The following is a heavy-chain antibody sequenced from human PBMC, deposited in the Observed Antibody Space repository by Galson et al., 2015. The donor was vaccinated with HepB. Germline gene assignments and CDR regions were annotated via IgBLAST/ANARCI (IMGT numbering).Heavy chain of an antibody. V-gene: IGHV1-69*06. D-gene: IGHD3-22*01. CDR1: GGTFSSSV. Sequence: SVKVSCKASGGTFSSSVISWVRQAPGQGLEWMGGIIPMFDTANYARRFQGRVTITADKSTSTVHMDLSSLRSDDTAVYYCAATYYPDSSGHPPLFDYYYYEMDVWGQGTTVTVSS. CDR2: IIPMFDTA. CDR3: AATYYPDSSGHPPLFDYYYYEMDV. J-gene: IGHJ6*02.